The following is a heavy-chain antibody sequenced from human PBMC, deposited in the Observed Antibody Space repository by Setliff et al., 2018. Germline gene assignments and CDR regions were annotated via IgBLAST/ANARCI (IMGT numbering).Heavy chain of an antibody. CDR1: GYTFTSYA. V-gene: IGHV1-69*06. CDR2: TIPIFGTA. Sequence: SVKVSCKASGYTFTSYAMNWVRQAPGQGLEWMGGTIPIFGTANYAQKFQGRVTMTEDTSTDTAYMELSSLRSEDTAVYYCATPRSGIIDAFDIWGQGTMVTVSS. J-gene: IGHJ3*02. D-gene: IGHD2-15*01. CDR3: ATPRSGIIDAFDI.